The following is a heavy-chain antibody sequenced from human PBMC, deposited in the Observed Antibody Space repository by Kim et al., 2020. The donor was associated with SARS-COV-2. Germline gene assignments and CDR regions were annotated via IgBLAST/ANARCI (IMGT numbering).Heavy chain of an antibody. D-gene: IGHD2-2*01. Sequence: GGSLRLSCAASGFTFSSSAMNWVRQAPGKGLEWVSIIIGSGGNTYYAYSVKGRFTISRDNSRNTLYLQIKSLRAEDTAVYYCAKDGPRGCTSASCSSPDVWGRGTTVTASS. V-gene: IGHV3-23*01. CDR3: AKDGPRGCTSASCSSPDV. CDR2: IIGSGGNT. J-gene: IGHJ6*02. CDR1: GFTFSSSA.